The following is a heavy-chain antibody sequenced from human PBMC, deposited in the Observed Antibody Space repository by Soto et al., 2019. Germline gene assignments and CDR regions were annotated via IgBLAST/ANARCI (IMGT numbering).Heavy chain of an antibody. V-gene: IGHV3-23*01. J-gene: IGHJ4*02. CDR1: EFTFRNYA. D-gene: IGHD3-22*01. Sequence: EVQLLESGGGLVQPGGFLRLSCAASEFTFRNYAMSWVRQAPGKGLEWVSAISYGGGTTYYADSVKGRFTISRDNSKNTRYLQMNSLRAEDTAVYYCAKNPGYYYDSTGYHFDYWGQGTLVTVSS. CDR3: AKNPGYYYDSTGYHFDY. CDR2: ISYGGGTT.